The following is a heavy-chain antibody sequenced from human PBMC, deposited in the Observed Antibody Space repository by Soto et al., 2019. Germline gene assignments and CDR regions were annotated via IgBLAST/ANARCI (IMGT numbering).Heavy chain of an antibody. CDR1: GFAFGDYA. D-gene: IGHD3-22*01. J-gene: IGHJ4*02. CDR2: IRSKAYGGTT. CDR3: TRKAIVVISLFFDY. Sequence: PGGSLRLSCTGSGFAFGDYAINWFRQAPGKGLEWVGFIRSKAYGGTTEYAASVKDRFTISRDDSKSIAYLQMNSLKTEDTAVYFCTRKAIVVISLFFDYWGQGTLVTVPS. V-gene: IGHV3-49*03.